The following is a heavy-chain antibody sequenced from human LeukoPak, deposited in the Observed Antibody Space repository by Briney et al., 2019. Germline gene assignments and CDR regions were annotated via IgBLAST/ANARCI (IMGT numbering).Heavy chain of an antibody. V-gene: IGHV1-2*02. CDR1: GYTFTDYY. D-gene: IGHD6-6*01. Sequence: ASVKVSCKSSGYTFTDYYMHWARQAPGQGLEWMGWINPKSGGTNYAQNFQGRVTMTRNTSISTAYMELSRLRSDDTAVYYCARFSSSRTYYYYMDVWGKGTTVTVSS. CDR3: ARFSSSRTYYYYMDV. J-gene: IGHJ6*03. CDR2: INPKSGGT.